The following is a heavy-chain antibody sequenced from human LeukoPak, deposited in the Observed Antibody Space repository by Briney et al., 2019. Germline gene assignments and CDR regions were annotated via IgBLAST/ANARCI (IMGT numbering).Heavy chain of an antibody. D-gene: IGHD3-10*01. V-gene: IGHV4-39*01. Sequence: KPSETLSLTCTVSGGSISSSSHYWGWIRQPPGKDLEWIGTIYYSGSTYYNPSLKSRITIPVDTSRNQFSLKLSSVTAADTAVYYCARQIASMVRGITLQYFDYWGQGTLVTVSS. J-gene: IGHJ4*02. CDR2: IYYSGST. CDR3: ARQIASMVRGITLQYFDY. CDR1: GGSISSSSHY.